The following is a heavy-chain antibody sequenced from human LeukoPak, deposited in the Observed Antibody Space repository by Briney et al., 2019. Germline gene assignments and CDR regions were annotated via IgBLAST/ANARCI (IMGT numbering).Heavy chain of an antibody. J-gene: IGHJ4*02. CDR3: ARPDYGSGSYYTY. CDR1: GYTFTSYG. D-gene: IGHD3-10*01. V-gene: IGHV1-18*01. Sequence: ASVKVSCKASGYTFTSYGISGVRQAPAQGREGMGWISAYNGNTNYAQKLQGRVTMTTDTSTSTAYMELRSLRSDDTAVYYCARPDYGSGSYYTYWGQGTLVTVSS. CDR2: ISAYNGNT.